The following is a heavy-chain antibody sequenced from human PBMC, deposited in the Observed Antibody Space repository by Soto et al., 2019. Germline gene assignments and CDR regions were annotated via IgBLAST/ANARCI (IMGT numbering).Heavy chain of an antibody. CDR3: SRGGGEYSSSWPALDY. V-gene: IGHV3-30-3*01. J-gene: IGHJ4*02. D-gene: IGHD6-13*01. CDR2: ISYDGSNK. CDR1: GFTFSRYA. Sequence: QVQLVESGGGVVQPGRSLRLSCAASGFTFSRYAMHWVRQAPGKGLERVAVISYDGSNKYYADSVKGRFTISRDKSENSRYLQTHSLRSEDTAVYYWSRGGGEYSSSWPALDYWGQGTLVTVSS.